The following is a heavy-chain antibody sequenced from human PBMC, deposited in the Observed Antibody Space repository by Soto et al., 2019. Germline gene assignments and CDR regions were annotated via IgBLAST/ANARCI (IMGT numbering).Heavy chain of an antibody. D-gene: IGHD3-3*01. CDR1: GVSISSGNW. J-gene: IGHJ4*02. V-gene: IGHV4-4*02. Sequence: PSETLSLTCAVSGVSISSGNWWTWVRQTPQRGLEYIGEIFHDGTANYYPSFERRVAISVDTSKNQFSLKLRSVTAADTAVYYCARDNSGFWGGYFDSWGQGKLVTVSS. CDR2: IFHDGTA. CDR3: ARDNSGFWGGYFDS.